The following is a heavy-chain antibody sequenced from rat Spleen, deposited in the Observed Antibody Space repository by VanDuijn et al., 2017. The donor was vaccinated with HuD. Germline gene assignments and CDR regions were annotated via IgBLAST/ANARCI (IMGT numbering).Heavy chain of an antibody. D-gene: IGHD1-1*01. CDR2: ISNGGGKT. Sequence: EVQLVESGGGLVQPGRSLKLSCAASEFTFSYYDMAWVRQSPTKGLEWVASISNGGGKTYYRDSVQGRFTVSRDNAKSTLYLQMDSLRSEDTATYYCARHVTDWYFDFLGPGTMVTVSS. CDR1: EFTFSYYD. V-gene: IGHV5-25*01. CDR3: ARHVTDWYFDF. J-gene: IGHJ1*01.